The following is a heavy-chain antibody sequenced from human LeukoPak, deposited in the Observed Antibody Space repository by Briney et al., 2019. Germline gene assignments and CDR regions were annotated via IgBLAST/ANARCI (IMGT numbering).Heavy chain of an antibody. J-gene: IGHJ4*02. D-gene: IGHD4-17*01. Sequence: QTGGSLRLSCAASGFTFSNHWMHWVRQVPGKGLVWVSRIDAGGSSTSYADSVKGRFSISRDNAKNSLYLQMNSLRAEDTALYHCAKGHGDYVGEYFDYWGQGTLVTVSS. CDR2: IDAGGSST. CDR3: AKGHGDYVGEYFDY. CDR1: GFTFSNHW. V-gene: IGHV3-74*01.